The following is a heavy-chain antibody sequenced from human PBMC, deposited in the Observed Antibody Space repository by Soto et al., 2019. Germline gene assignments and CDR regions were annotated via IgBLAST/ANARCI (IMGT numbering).Heavy chain of an antibody. CDR2: IYYSGST. D-gene: IGHD3-10*01. CDR3: ARRYGVAFDI. Sequence: QVQLQESGPGLVKPSETLSLTCTVSGGSISSYYWSWIRQPPGKGLEWIGYIYYSGSTNYNPSLXTXAXIPXDTSKNQFSLKLNSVTAADTAVYYCARRYGVAFDIWGQGTMVTVSS. V-gene: IGHV4-59*08. J-gene: IGHJ3*02. CDR1: GGSISSYY.